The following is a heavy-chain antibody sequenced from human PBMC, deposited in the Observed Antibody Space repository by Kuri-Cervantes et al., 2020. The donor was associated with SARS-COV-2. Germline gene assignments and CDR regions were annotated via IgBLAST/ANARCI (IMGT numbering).Heavy chain of an antibody. CDR1: GFTFSSYS. D-gene: IGHD4-23*01. CDR2: ISSSSSYI. V-gene: IGHV3-21*01. Sequence: GESLKISCAASGFTFSSYSMNWVRQAPGKGLEWVSSISSSSSYIYYADSVKGRFTISRDNAKNSLYLQMNSLRAEDTAVYYCARAATAVVTPEGLAYWGQGILVTVSS. CDR3: ARAATAVVTPEGLAY. J-gene: IGHJ4*02.